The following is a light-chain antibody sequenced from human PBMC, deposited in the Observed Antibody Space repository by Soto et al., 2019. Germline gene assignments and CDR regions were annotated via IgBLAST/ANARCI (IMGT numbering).Light chain of an antibody. CDR2: GNT. V-gene: IGLV1-40*01. CDR3: QSYDSSLSAWV. J-gene: IGLJ3*02. Sequence: QSALTQPPSVSGAPRQRVTISCTGSSSNIGSGYDVHWYQQLPGTAPKLLIYGNTNRPSWVPDRFSGSKSGTSASLAITGLQAEDEADYYCQSYDSSLSAWVFGGGTKLTVL. CDR1: SSNIGSGYD.